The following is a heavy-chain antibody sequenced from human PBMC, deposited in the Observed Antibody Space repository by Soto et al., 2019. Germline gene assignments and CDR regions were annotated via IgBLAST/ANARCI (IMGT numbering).Heavy chain of an antibody. J-gene: IGHJ6*02. CDR3: ATDSITGTTSPNYYYYGMDV. V-gene: IGHV5-51*01. D-gene: IGHD1-20*01. CDR2: IYPGDSDT. Sequence: GESLKISCKGSGYSFTSYWIGWVRQMPGKGLEWMGIIYPGDSDTRYSPSFQGQVTISADKSISTAYMELSSLRSEDTAVYYCATDSITGTTSPNYYYYGMDVWGQGTTVTVSS. CDR1: GYSFTSYW.